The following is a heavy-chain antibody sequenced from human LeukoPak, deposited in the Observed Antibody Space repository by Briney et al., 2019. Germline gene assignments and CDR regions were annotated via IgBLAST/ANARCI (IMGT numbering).Heavy chain of an antibody. V-gene: IGHV3-23*01. CDR2: ISSTGGTT. D-gene: IGHD3-3*01. CDR1: GFTFNTYS. J-gene: IGHJ4*02. CDR3: AKEFDSWSRSHYSY. Sequence: GGSLRLSCAASGFTFNTYSMNWVRQGPGKGLEWVSAISSTGGTTYYAESVKGHFTISRDNSKNTLYLRMNGLRAEDTAVYYCAKEFDSWSRSHYSYWGQGTLVTVSS.